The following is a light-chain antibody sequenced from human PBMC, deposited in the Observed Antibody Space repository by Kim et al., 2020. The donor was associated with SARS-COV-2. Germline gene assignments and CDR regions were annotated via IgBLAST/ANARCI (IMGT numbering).Light chain of an antibody. V-gene: IGLV2-14*03. CDR1: NSDIGGYNY. Sequence: GQWFTMSGTGSNSDIGGYNYVSWYQQHPGKAPKLIIYDVTKRPSGVSDRFSGSKSGNTASLIISGLQADDEADYYCSSYTSSKTWVFGGGTQLTVL. CDR3: SSYTSSKTWV. CDR2: DVT. J-gene: IGLJ3*02.